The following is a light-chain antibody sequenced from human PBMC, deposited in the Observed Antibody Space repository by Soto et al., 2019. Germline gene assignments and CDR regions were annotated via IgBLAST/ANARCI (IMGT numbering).Light chain of an antibody. CDR2: EVS. CDR1: SSDVGGYNY. CDR3: SSYTSSSTRV. V-gene: IGLV2-14*01. Sequence: QSALTQPASVSGSPGKSITISCTGNSSDVGGYNYVSWYQQHPGKAPKLMIYEVSNRPSGVSNRFSGSKSGKTASLTISGLQAEDEADYYCSSYTSSSTRVFGTGTKLTVL. J-gene: IGLJ1*01.